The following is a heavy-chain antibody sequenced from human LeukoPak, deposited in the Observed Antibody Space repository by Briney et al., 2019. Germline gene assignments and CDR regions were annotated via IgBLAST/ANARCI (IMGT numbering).Heavy chain of an antibody. D-gene: IGHD5-24*01. V-gene: IGHV3-53*01. CDR1: GFTVSSNY. CDR3: ARVDGYYYYMDV. J-gene: IGHJ6*03. Sequence: GGSLSLSCAASGFTVSSNYMSWVRQAPGKGLEWVSVIYSGGSTYYADSVKGRFTISRDNSKNTLYLQMNSLRAEDTAVYYCARVDGYYYYMDVWGKGTTVTVSS. CDR2: IYSGGST.